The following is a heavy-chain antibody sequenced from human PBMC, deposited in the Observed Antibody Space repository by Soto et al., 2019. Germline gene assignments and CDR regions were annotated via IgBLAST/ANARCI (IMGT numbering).Heavy chain of an antibody. D-gene: IGHD3-22*01. J-gene: IGHJ4*02. CDR1: GFTFSYFE. CDR2: ISGGGSTK. CDR3: VPTTDYYDSTGFDY. V-gene: IGHV3-48*03. Sequence: PGGSLRLSCTASGFTFSYFEMNWVRQAPGKGLEWVSYISGGGSTKYYVDSVRGRFTISRDNAKNSLYLQMNSLRAEDTAVYYCVPTTDYYDSTGFDYWGRGSLVTVSS.